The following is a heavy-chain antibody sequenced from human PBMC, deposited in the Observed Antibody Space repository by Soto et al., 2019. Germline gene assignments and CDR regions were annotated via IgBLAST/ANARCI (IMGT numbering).Heavy chain of an antibody. V-gene: IGHV3-30*03. Sequence: GGSLRLSCAASGFTFSGYGMHWVRQAPGKGLEWVAVISNDGSNKYYGDSVKGRFTISRDNSKNTLFLQMNSLRADDTAVYYCAHPRGYGVFDAYDIWGQGTMVTVSS. CDR3: AHPRGYGVFDAYDI. D-gene: IGHD4-17*01. CDR2: ISNDGSNK. J-gene: IGHJ3*02. CDR1: GFTFSGYG.